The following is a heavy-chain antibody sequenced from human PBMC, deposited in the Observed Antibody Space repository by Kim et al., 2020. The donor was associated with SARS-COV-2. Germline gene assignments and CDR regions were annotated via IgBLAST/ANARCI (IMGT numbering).Heavy chain of an antibody. Sequence: SETLSLTCAVSGDSISLDGYYWSWIRQNPAKGLECIGYIYYTGSTYYNPSLKSRVTISIETSKNEFSLNLSSVAAADTAVYYCARRRNFVVGPGGKEGNYFDYWGQGIQITVSS. CDR2: IYYTGST. CDR1: GDSISLDGYY. V-gene: IGHV4-31*11. CDR3: ARRRNFVVGPGGKEGNYFDY. D-gene: IGHD2-2*01. J-gene: IGHJ4*02.